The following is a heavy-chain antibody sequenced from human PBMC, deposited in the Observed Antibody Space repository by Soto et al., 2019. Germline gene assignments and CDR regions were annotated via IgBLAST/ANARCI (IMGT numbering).Heavy chain of an antibody. Sequence: QVQLVQSGAEVKKPGASVKVSCKACGYTFTSYDINWVRQATGQGLEWMGWMNPNSGNTGYAHKFQGRVTMTRNTSISTAFMELSSLRCEYTAVYDCATEYSSGWSKDWGQGTRVPVSS. D-gene: IGHD6-19*01. CDR1: GYTFTSYD. CDR3: ATEYSSGWSKD. J-gene: IGHJ4*02. CDR2: MNPNSGNT. V-gene: IGHV1-8*01.